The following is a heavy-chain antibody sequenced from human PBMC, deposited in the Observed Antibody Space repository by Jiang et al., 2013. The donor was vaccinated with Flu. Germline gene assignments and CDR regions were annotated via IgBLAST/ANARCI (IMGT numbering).Heavy chain of an antibody. J-gene: IGHJ5*02. Sequence: LLKPSETLSLTCAVYGGSFSDYHWRWIRQPPGKGLEWIGEINHSGSTNHNPSLKSRVIISVDTSKNQFSLKLSSVTAADTAVYYCARGEVVQGAATRWFDPWGQGTLVTVSS. V-gene: IGHV4-34*01. CDR3: ARGEVVQGAATRWFDP. CDR1: GGSFSDYH. D-gene: IGHD2-15*01. CDR2: INHSGST.